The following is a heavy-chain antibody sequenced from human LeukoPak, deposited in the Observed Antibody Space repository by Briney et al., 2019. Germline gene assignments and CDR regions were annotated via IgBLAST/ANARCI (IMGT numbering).Heavy chain of an antibody. CDR1: GFTFSSYA. CDR3: ARTEYCSPTSCKYASF. CDR2: ISGSGGST. V-gene: IGHV3-23*01. J-gene: IGHJ3*01. Sequence: PGGSLRLSCAASGFTFSSYAMSWVRQAPGKGLEWVSAISGSGGSTYYADSVKGRFTISRDNAKNTLYLQMNSLRVEDTAVYYCARTEYCSPTSCKYASFWGQGTMVTVSS. D-gene: IGHD2-2*01.